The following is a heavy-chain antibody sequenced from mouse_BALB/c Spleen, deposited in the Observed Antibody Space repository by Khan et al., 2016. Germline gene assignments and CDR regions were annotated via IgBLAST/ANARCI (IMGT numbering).Heavy chain of an antibody. Sequence: QVQLKQSGAELAKPGASVKMSCTATGHTFTSHWMHWVKQRPGQGLEWIGYINPSTGYTEYNQKFKDKATLTADKSSSTAYMQLSSLTSEDSAVSYCARMGYYAYWGQGTLITVSA. CDR1: GHTFTSHW. CDR3: ARMGYYAY. CDR2: INPSTGYT. J-gene: IGHJ3*01. V-gene: IGHV1-7*01. D-gene: IGHD3-1*01.